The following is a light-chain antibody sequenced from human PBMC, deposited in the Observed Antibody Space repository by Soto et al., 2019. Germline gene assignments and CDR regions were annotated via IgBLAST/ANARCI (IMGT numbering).Light chain of an antibody. CDR2: DVS. Sequence: QSALTQPASVSGSPGQSITISCTGTSIDVGGYNYVSRYQQHPGKAPKLMIYDVSNRPSGVSNRFSGSKSGNTASRTISGLQAEDEADYYCSSYTRSSTLYVVFAGGTKVTVL. V-gene: IGLV2-14*01. J-gene: IGLJ2*01. CDR1: SIDVGGYNY. CDR3: SSYTRSSTLYVV.